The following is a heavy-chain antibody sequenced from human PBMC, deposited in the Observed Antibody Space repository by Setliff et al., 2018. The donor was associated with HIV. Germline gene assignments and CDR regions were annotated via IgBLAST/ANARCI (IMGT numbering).Heavy chain of an antibody. D-gene: IGHD3-10*01. CDR1: GGTFSSYS. CDR2: IIPIFGNP. V-gene: IGHV1-69*06. CDR3: ARALVRGISPPRLDYFDY. J-gene: IGHJ4*02. Sequence: GASVKVSCKASGGTFSSYSITWVRQTPGQGLEWVGGIIPIFGNPNYEKKFQGRVTITSDKSTYTAYMEMSSMRPEDTAGYYCARALVRGISPPRLDYFDYWGQGTMVTVSS.